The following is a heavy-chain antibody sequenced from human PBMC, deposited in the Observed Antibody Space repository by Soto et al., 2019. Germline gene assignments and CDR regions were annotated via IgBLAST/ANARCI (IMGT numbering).Heavy chain of an antibody. J-gene: IGHJ4*02. D-gene: IGHD3-3*01. CDR2: INPYNGNT. CDR1: GYTFTTYH. CDR3: ARGGGPFGY. Sequence: QVQLVQSASEVKKPGASVKVSCKASGYTFTTYHLSWVRQAPGQGLEWMGGINPYNGNTNFAQKCQGRVTMTTDTSTTTADMDLRSLRFDDTAVYYCARGGGPFGYWGQGTLVTVSS. V-gene: IGHV1-18*01.